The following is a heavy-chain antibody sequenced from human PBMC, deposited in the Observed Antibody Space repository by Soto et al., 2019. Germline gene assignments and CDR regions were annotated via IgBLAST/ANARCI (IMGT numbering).Heavy chain of an antibody. D-gene: IGHD5-12*01. V-gene: IGHV4-4*07. J-gene: IGHJ6*02. CDR3: ARDRPIVATSGYGIDV. CDR1: GGSISSYY. Sequence: QVQLQESGPGLVKPSETLSLTCTVSGGSISSYYWSWIRQPAGKGLEWIGRVYTSGSTNYNPSLRSRVTMSVDTSKNQFSLKLNSVTAADTAVYYCARDRPIVATSGYGIDVWGQGTAVTVSS. CDR2: VYTSGST.